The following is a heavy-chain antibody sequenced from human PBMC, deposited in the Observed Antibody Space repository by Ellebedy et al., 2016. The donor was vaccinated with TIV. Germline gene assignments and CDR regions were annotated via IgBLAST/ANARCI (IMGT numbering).Heavy chain of an antibody. CDR1: DGSIRSYH. J-gene: IGHJ4*02. V-gene: IGHV4-59*01. CDR2: FRYSGTT. CDR3: ARTSTMVRGALDY. Sequence: GSLRLSXTVSDGSIRSYHWSWIRQSPGKGLEWIGYFRYSGTTNYNPSLKSRLSISVDTSKNQFSPNLSSVTAADTGVYYCARTSTMVRGALDYWGQGTLVTVSS. D-gene: IGHD3-10*01.